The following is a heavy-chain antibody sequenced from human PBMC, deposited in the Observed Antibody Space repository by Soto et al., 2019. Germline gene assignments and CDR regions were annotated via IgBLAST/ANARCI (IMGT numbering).Heavy chain of an antibody. CDR1: GFTFSDHY. CDR2: ISSSGYTI. J-gene: IGHJ6*02. CDR3: ARFGTGGMDV. Sequence: PGGSLRLSCAASGFTFSDHYMSWIRQAPGKGLEWVLYISSSGYTIYYADSVKGRFTISRDNAKNSLSLQMNSLRAEDTAVYYCARFGTGGMDVWGQGTTVTVSS. D-gene: IGHD3-16*01. V-gene: IGHV3-11*04.